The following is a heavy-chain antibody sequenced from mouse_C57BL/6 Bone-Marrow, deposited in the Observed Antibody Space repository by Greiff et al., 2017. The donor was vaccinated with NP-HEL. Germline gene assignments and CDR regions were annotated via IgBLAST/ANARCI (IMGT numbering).Heavy chain of an antibody. CDR1: GYAFSNSW. D-gene: IGHD3-2*02. CDR3: AREAGESYFDY. V-gene: IGHV1-82*01. CDR2: IYPGDGDT. Sequence: VQLQQSGPELVKPGASVKISCKASGYAFSNSWMNWVKQRPGKGLEWIGRIYPGDGDTNYNGKFKGKATLTADKSSSTAYMQLSSLTSEDSAVYFCAREAGESYFDYWGQGTTLTVSS. J-gene: IGHJ2*01.